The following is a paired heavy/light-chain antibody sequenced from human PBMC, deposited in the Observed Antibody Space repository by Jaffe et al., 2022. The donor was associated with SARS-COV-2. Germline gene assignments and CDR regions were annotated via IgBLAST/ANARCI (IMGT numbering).Light chain of an antibody. V-gene: IGKV2-40*01. CDR2: TLS. Sequence: DIVMTQTPLSLPVTPGEPASISCRSSQSLLDSGDGNTYLEWYLQKPGRSPQLLIFTLSYRASGVPDRFSGSGSGTDFTLTISRVEADDVGIYYCMQRRQFPYTFGQGTKVEIK. CDR1: QSLLDSGDGNTY. CDR3: MQRRQFPYT. J-gene: IGKJ2*01.
Heavy chain of an antibody. Sequence: EMQLVDSGGGLVQPGGSLRLSCAASGFRFGSFWMSWVRQTPGKGLEWVADINQDGSERYYVDSVKGRFTVSRDNAKNLLFLQMHSLRVEDTAVYFCAKDGMRPFEVYYGMDVWGQGAMVTVSS. CDR3: AKDGMRPFEVYYGMDV. V-gene: IGHV3-7*03. J-gene: IGHJ6*02. D-gene: IGHD3-9*01. CDR1: GFRFGSFW. CDR2: INQDGSER.